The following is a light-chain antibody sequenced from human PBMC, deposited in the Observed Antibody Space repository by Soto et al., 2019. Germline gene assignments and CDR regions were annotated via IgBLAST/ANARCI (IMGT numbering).Light chain of an antibody. J-gene: IGKJ4*01. Sequence: EIVLTQSPGTLSLSPGERATLSCRASQSVSSSYLAWYQQKPGQAPRLLIYGASSRATSIPDRFSGSGSGKVFTITISRLEPEDFALYYCQQYGSSPFTFGGGTKVEIK. V-gene: IGKV3-20*01. CDR1: QSVSSSY. CDR3: QQYGSSPFT. CDR2: GAS.